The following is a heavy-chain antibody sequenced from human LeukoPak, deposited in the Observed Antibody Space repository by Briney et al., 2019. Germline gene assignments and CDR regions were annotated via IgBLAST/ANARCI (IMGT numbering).Heavy chain of an antibody. CDR1: GFIFSKAW. CDR3: ARDHQMSDYYDSSIDY. Sequence: YPGGSLRLSCTASGFIFSKAWMSWVRQAPGKGLEWVAVISYDGSNKYYADSVKGRFTISRDNSKNTLYLQMNSLRAEDTAVYYCARDHQMSDYYDSSIDYWGQGTLVTVSS. V-gene: IGHV3-30*03. CDR2: ISYDGSNK. D-gene: IGHD3-22*01. J-gene: IGHJ4*02.